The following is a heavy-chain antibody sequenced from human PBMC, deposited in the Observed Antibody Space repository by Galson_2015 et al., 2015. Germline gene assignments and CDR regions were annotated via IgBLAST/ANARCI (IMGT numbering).Heavy chain of an antibody. CDR1: GGSVSSYY. CDR2: IYYSGIT. D-gene: IGHD6-13*01. J-gene: IGHJ4*02. V-gene: IGHV4-59*02. Sequence: TLSLTCRGSGGSVSSYYWSWLRPSPGKGLGWIGYIYYSGITKYNPSLKSRVTISVDTSDNQFSLKLSSVTAADTAVYYCASSLGSSSWVDYWGQGTLVTVSS. CDR3: ASSLGSSSWVDY.